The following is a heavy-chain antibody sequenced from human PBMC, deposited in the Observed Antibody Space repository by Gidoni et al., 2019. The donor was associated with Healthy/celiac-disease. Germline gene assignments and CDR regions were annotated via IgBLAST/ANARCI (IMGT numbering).Heavy chain of an antibody. J-gene: IGHJ4*02. V-gene: IGHV4-61*01. CDR1: VGSVSSGSYY. Sequence: QVQLQESGPRLVQPSETLSLTCTVSVGSVSSGSYYWSWIRQPPGKGLEWIGYIYYSGSTNYNTSLKSRVTISGETYKNQFSLKLRAVTAADTAVYYCARDSALAGIDDWGQGTLVTVCS. CDR3: ARDSALAGIDD. D-gene: IGHD6-19*01. CDR2: IYYSGST.